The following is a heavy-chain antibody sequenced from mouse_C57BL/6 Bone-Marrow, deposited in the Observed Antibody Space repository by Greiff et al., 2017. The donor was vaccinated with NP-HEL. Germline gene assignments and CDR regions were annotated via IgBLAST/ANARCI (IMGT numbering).Heavy chain of an antibody. CDR1: GFSINSDCY. CDR2: TFYSGIT. V-gene: IGHV3-3*01. CDR3: ARSLYYTYWYFDV. Sequence: EVKLQESGPSLVRPSQTLSLTCTVTGFSINSDCYWFWIRQFPGNKLEYIGYTFYSGITYYNPSLESRTYITSDTYKNQFSLKLSSVTTEDTATYYCARSLYYTYWYFDVWGTGTTVTVSS. J-gene: IGHJ1*03. D-gene: IGHD2-1*01.